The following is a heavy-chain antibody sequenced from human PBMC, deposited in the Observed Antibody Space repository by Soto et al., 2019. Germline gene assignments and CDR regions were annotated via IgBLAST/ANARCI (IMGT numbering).Heavy chain of an antibody. CDR3: ARDQKIGMDV. Sequence: EVQLVESGGGLVKPGGSLRLSCAACGFSFSSNYMSWLRQAPGKGLEWVSVIYSGGSTYYADSVKGRFTISRDNSKNTLYLQMNSLRAEDTAVYYCARDQKIGMDVWGQGTTVTVSS. CDR1: GFSFSSNY. J-gene: IGHJ6*02. V-gene: IGHV3-66*01. CDR2: IYSGGST.